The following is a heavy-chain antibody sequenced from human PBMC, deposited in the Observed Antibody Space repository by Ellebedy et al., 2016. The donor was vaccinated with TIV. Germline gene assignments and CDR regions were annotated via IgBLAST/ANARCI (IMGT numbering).Heavy chain of an antibody. CDR1: GFTFSTYW. J-gene: IGHJ4*02. Sequence: GGSLRLSCAASGFTFSTYWMSWVRQVPGKGPEWLSYISPSSSRTNYADSVKGRFTVSRDNARNSVFLQMSSLRVEDTAVYYCTGAKSGTFFWDYWGQGTLVTVSS. V-gene: IGHV3-48*04. D-gene: IGHD1-26*01. CDR3: TGAKSGTFFWDY. CDR2: ISPSSSRT.